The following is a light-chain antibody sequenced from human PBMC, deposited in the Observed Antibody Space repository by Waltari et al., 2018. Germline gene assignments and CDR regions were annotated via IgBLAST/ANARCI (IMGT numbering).Light chain of an antibody. V-gene: IGKV3-20*01. CDR3: QQYGTSPPLT. CDR1: QSVSTYY. CDR2: GAS. J-gene: IGKJ4*01. Sequence: EIVLTQSPGTLSLSPGERATLSCRASQSVSTYYLAWYQHKPGQAPRPVIYGASTRAAGIPDRVSGSGSGTDFTLTISGLEPEDFAVYYCQQYGTSPPLTFGGGTKVEIK.